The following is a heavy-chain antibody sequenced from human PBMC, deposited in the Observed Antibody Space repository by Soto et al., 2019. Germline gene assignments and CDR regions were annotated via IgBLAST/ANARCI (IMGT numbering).Heavy chain of an antibody. V-gene: IGHV3-72*01. J-gene: IGHJ4*02. CDR1: GFTFSDHY. CDR2: SRDKDHGYIS. CDR3: ACIRATFCY. D-gene: IGHD3-16*01. Sequence: WGSLRLSCAVSGFTFSDHYIDWVRQAPGKGLERVGRSRDKDHGYISEYGASMKGISIISSEDSKHSLHLQRNRMKTDATAVYFCACIRATFCYWGPGTLVTVSS.